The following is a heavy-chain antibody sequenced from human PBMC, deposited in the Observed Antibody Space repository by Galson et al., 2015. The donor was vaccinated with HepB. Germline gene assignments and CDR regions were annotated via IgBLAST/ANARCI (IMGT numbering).Heavy chain of an antibody. CDR1: GFTFSDHY. V-gene: IGHV3-72*01. CDR3: VRTGGSSGYYSFDS. Sequence: SLRLSCAASGFTFSDHYMDWVRQAPGKGLEWVGRSRDKANSDTREYGASVKGRFTISRDDSKNSLFLQMNSLKTEDTAVYYCVRTGGSSGYYSFDSWGQGTLVTVSP. CDR2: SRDKANSDTR. D-gene: IGHD3-22*01. J-gene: IGHJ4*02.